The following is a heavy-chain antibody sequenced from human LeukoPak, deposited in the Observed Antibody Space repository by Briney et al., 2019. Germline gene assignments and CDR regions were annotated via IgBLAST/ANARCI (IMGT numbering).Heavy chain of an antibody. Sequence: PSETLSLTCAVYGGSFSGYYWSWIRQPPGKGLEWIGEINHSGSTNYNSSLKSRVTISVDTSKNQFSLKLSSVTAADTAVYYCAGGIAAAGLPKFDYWGQGTLVTVSS. CDR1: GGSFSGYY. CDR2: INHSGST. D-gene: IGHD6-13*01. CDR3: AGGIAAAGLPKFDY. V-gene: IGHV4-34*01. J-gene: IGHJ4*02.